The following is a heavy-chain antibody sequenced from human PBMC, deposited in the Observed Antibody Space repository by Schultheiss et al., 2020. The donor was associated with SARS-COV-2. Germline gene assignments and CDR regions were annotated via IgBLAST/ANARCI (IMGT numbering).Heavy chain of an antibody. CDR2: IYYSGST. J-gene: IGHJ4*02. D-gene: IGHD1-14*01. V-gene: IGHV4-31*03. CDR3: ARGAEPGLGY. CDR1: GGSISSGGYY. Sequence: SETLSLTCTVSGGSISSGGYYWSWIRQHPGKGLEWIGYIYYSGSTNYNPSLKSRVTISVDTSKNQFSLKLSSVTAADTAMYYCARGAEPGLGYWGQGTLVTVSS.